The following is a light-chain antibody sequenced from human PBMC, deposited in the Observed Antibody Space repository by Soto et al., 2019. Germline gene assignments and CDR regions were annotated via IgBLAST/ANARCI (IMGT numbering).Light chain of an antibody. CDR2: EVS. J-gene: IGLJ3*02. V-gene: IGLV2-14*01. Sequence: QSALTQPASVSGSPGQSITISCTGTSSDVGGYNYVSWYQQHPGKAPKLMMYEVSNRPSGVSNRFSGSKSGNTASLTISGLQAEDEADYYCSSYTSWKWVFGGGTKVTVL. CDR3: SSYTSWKWV. CDR1: SSDVGGYNY.